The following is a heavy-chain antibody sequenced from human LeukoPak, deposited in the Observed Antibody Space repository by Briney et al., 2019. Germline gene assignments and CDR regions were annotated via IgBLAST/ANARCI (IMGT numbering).Heavy chain of an antibody. CDR2: IRSKAYGGTT. CDR1: GFTFGDYA. CDR3: IRDDFWSGYYPPRDY. Sequence: PGRSLRLSCTASGFTFGDYAMCWFRQAPGKGLEWVGFIRSKAYGGTTEYAASVKGRFTISRDDSKSIAYLQMNSLKTEDTAVYYCIRDDFWSGYYPPRDYWGQGTLVTVSS. V-gene: IGHV3-49*03. J-gene: IGHJ4*02. D-gene: IGHD3-3*01.